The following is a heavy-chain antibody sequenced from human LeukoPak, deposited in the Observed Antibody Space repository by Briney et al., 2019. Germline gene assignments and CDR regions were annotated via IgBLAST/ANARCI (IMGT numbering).Heavy chain of an antibody. V-gene: IGHV3-74*01. CDR3: ARAGASGWYAAGWFDP. D-gene: IGHD6-19*01. CDR2: INTDGRTT. J-gene: IGHJ5*02. CDR1: DFLFTTYT. Sequence: PGGSLRLSCAASDFLFTTYTMNWVRQAPGKGLVWVSSINTDGRTTRYAASVQGRFTISRDNAKNTLSLQMNSLRDDDTAVYYCARAGASGWYAAGWFDPWGQGTLVTVSS.